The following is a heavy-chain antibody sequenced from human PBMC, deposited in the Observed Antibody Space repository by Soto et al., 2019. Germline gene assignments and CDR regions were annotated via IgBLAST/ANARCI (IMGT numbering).Heavy chain of an antibody. CDR3: AHRKRTITVATYFDY. Sequence: QITLRESGPTLVKPTQTLTLTCTFSGFSLGTSGEGVGWIRQPPRKALEWLVTLYWDGDKRYSPSLRSRLTISKDTSESQVVLTMTNMDAADTATYFCAHRKRTITVATYFDYWGLGSLVTVSS. CDR2: LYWDGDK. J-gene: IGHJ4*02. CDR1: GFSLGTSGEG. D-gene: IGHD1-7*01. V-gene: IGHV2-5*02.